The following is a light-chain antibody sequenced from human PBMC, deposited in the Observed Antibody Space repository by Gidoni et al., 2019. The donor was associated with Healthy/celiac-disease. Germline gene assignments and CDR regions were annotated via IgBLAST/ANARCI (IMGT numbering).Light chain of an antibody. V-gene: IGKV1-5*03. CDR3: QQAWT. J-gene: IGKJ1*01. CDR2: KAS. CDR1: QSISSW. Sequence: DIQMTQSPSTLSASVGDRVTITCRASQSISSWLAWYQQKPGKAPKLLIYKASSFESGVPSRFSGSGPGTEFTLTISSRQPDDFETDSGQQAWTFGQGLRWKSN.